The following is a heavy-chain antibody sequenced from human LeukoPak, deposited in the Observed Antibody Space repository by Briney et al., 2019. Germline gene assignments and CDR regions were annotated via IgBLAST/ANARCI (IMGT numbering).Heavy chain of an antibody. CDR1: GGTFSSYA. D-gene: IGHD4-23*01. V-gene: IGHV1-69*05. Sequence: SVKVSCKVSGGTFSSYAISWVRQAPGQGLEWMGGIIPIFGTANYAQKFQGRVTITTDESTSTAYMELSSLRSEDTAVYYCARGGGNSGPPFLGYDYWGQGTLVTVSS. CDR3: ARGGGNSGPPFLGYDY. CDR2: IIPIFGTA. J-gene: IGHJ4*02.